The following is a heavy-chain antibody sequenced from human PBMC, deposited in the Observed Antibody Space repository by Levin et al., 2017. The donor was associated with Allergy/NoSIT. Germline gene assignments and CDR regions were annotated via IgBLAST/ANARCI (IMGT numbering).Heavy chain of an antibody. Sequence: SCAASGFTFSSYGMHWVRQAPGKGLEWVAVIWYDGSNKYYADSVKGRFTISRDNSKNTLYLQMNSLRAEDTAVYYCARDPLDYGDYYFDYWGQGTLVTVSS. CDR1: GFTFSSYG. CDR2: IWYDGSNK. J-gene: IGHJ4*02. D-gene: IGHD4-17*01. CDR3: ARDPLDYGDYYFDY. V-gene: IGHV3-33*01.